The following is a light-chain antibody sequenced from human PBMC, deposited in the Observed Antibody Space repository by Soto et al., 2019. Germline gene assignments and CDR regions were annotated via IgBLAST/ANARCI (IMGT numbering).Light chain of an antibody. V-gene: IGKV3-20*01. CDR3: QQYKSYWT. CDR2: GAS. CDR1: QSVSSNY. J-gene: IGKJ1*01. Sequence: EIVLTQSPGTLSLSPGERATLSCRASQSVSSNYITWYQQKPGQAPRRLIFGASSRATGIPDRFSGSGSGTEFTLTISSLQPDDFATYYCQQYKSYWTFGQGTKVDI.